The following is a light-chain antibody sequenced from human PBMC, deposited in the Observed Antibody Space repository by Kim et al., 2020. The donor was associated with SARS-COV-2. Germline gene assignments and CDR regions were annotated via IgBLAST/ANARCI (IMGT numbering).Light chain of an antibody. Sequence: SPGERAPPSCSASQSVGSSYLAWYQQKPGQAPRLLIYGASSRATGIPDRFSGSGSGTDFTLTISRLEPEDFAVYYCQQYGSSPGTFGEGTKVDIK. V-gene: IGKV3-20*01. J-gene: IGKJ1*01. CDR2: GAS. CDR3: QQYGSSPGT. CDR1: QSVGSSY.